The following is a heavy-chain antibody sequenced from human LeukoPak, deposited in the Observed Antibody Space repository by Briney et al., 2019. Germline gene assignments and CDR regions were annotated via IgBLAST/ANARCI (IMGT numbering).Heavy chain of an antibody. J-gene: IGHJ4*02. Sequence: ASVKVSCKVSGYTLTELSMHWVRQAPGKGLEWMGGFDPEDGETIYAQKFQGRVTMTEDTSTGTAYMELSSLRSEDTAVYYCATAGYDYVWGSYRYTLGFDYWGQGTLVTVSS. D-gene: IGHD3-16*02. CDR2: FDPEDGET. CDR1: GYTLTELS. V-gene: IGHV1-24*01. CDR3: ATAGYDYVWGSYRYTLGFDY.